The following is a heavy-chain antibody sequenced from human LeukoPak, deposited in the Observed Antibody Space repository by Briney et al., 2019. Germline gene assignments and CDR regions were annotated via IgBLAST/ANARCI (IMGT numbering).Heavy chain of an antibody. J-gene: IGHJ4*02. CDR3: ARGSMVRGVMQGFDY. V-gene: IGHV1-18*01. CDR1: GYTFTSYG. Sequence: ASVKVSCKASGYTFTSYGISWVRQAPGQGLEWMGWISAYNGNTNYAQKLQGRVTMTTDTSTSTAYMELRSLRSDDTAAYYCARGSMVRGVMQGFDYWGQGTLVTVSS. D-gene: IGHD3-10*01. CDR2: ISAYNGNT.